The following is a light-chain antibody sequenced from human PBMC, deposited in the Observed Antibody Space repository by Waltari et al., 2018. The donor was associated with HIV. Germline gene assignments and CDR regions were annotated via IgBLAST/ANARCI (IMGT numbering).Light chain of an antibody. V-gene: IGLV1-40*01. CDR3: QSYDNTLGGVV. CDR1: ISNVGAGFE. Sequence: QSVLSQPPSVSGAPGQNVTIACAGTISNVGAGFEVNGYQQFPGVAPRIVIYGNTNRPSGVTDRFSGSKSDTSASLAITGLRAEDEADYHCQSYDNTLGGVVFGGGTKLTVL. J-gene: IGLJ2*01. CDR2: GNT.